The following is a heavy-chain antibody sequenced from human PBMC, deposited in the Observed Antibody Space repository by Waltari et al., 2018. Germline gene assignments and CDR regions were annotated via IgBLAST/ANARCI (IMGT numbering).Heavy chain of an antibody. J-gene: IGHJ5*02. CDR3: ANWGVRKAGPRDPNWFDP. Sequence: QVQLVESGGGVVQPGRSLRLSCAASGFTFSSYGMHWVRQAPGKGLEWVAVISYDGSNKYYADSVKGRFTISRDNSKNTLYLQMNSLRAEDTAVYYCANWGVRKAGPRDPNWFDPWGQGTLVTVSS. CDR2: ISYDGSNK. D-gene: IGHD3-16*01. CDR1: GFTFSSYG. V-gene: IGHV3-30*18.